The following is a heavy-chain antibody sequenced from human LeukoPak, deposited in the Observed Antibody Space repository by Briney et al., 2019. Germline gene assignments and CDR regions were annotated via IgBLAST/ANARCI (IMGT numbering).Heavy chain of an antibody. CDR1: GFTFSSYA. CDR2: ISGSGGST. V-gene: IGHV3-23*01. J-gene: IGHJ4*02. D-gene: IGHD6-13*01. Sequence: GGSLRLSCAASGFTFSSYAMSWVRQAPGKGLEWVSAISGSGGSTYYADSVKGRFTIPRDNSKNTLYLQMNSLRAEDTAVYYCAKIHPLAAAGTSSFDYWGQGTLVTVSS. CDR3: AKIHPLAAAGTSSFDY.